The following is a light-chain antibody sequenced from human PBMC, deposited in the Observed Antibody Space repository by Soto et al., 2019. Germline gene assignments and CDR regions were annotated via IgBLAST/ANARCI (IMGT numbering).Light chain of an antibody. J-gene: IGKJ3*01. V-gene: IGKV3-20*01. CDR2: GAS. CDR1: QTISDNY. Sequence: VLTQSPGTLSLSPGERATLSCRASQTISDNYLAWYQQKPAQSPRLLISGASIRAPGIPDRFSGSVSETDFTLTIISLEPEDFAFYYCQQYGSSPEISCGPGTKVDIK. CDR3: QQYGSSPEIS.